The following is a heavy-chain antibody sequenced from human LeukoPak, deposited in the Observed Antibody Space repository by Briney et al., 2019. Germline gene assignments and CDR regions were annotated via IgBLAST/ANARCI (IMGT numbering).Heavy chain of an antibody. CDR2: IYTSGST. V-gene: IGHV4-4*07. J-gene: IGHJ4*02. CDR1: GGSISSYY. Sequence: PSETLSLTCTVSGGSISSYYWSWIRQPAGKGLEWIGRIYTSGSTNYNPSLKSRVTMSVDTSKNQFSLKLSSVAAADTAVYYCALTLVRYSYEDYWGQGTLVTVSS. CDR3: ALTLVRYSYEDY. D-gene: IGHD5-18*01.